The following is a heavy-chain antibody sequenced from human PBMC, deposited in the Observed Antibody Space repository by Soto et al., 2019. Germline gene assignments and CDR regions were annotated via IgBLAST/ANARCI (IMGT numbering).Heavy chain of an antibody. V-gene: IGHV4-34*01. CDR2: INHSGST. CDR3: ARNYRSSGWYLPQTYYYYYGMDV. D-gene: IGHD6-19*01. Sequence: ETLSLTCAVYGGSFSGYYWSWIRQPPGKGLEWIGEINHSGSTNYNPSLTSRVTISVDTSKNQFSLKLSSVTAADTAVYYCARNYRSSGWYLPQTYYYYYGMDVWGQGTTVTVSS. J-gene: IGHJ6*02. CDR1: GGSFSGYY.